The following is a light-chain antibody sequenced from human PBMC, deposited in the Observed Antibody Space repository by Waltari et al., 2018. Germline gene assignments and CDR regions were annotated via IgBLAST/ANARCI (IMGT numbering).Light chain of an antibody. J-gene: IGKJ4*01. CDR3: QQTYTAPLS. Sequence: DIQVTQSPSSLSASVGDRVTITCRASQNIKNYLSWYQHKEGKAPKLLIYTASTLHSGVTLRFSVSGSGTDFTLVISSLQPEDFATYYCQQTYTAPLSFGAGTKVEMK. V-gene: IGKV1-39*01. CDR2: TAS. CDR1: QNIKNY.